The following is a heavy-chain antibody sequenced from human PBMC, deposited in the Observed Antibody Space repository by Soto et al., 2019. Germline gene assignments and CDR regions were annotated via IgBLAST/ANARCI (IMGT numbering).Heavy chain of an antibody. D-gene: IGHD2-21*01. CDR3: AKTIVAASGYYFDH. J-gene: IGHJ4*02. CDR1: GFSFGDSY. Sequence: QVQLVESGGGLVKPGVSLRLACAASGFSFGDSYMSWVRQAPGKGLEWLSYISGGSSYTNYADSVKGRFTISRDNAKRSLYLEMNSLRADDTAVYYCAKTIVAASGYYFDHWGQGNVVTVSS. CDR2: ISGGSSYT. V-gene: IGHV3-11*06.